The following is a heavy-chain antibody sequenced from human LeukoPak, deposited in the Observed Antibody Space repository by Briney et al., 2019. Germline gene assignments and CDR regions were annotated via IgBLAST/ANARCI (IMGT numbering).Heavy chain of an antibody. CDR3: ARDAYDSIHGMDV. CDR2: ISYDGSNK. V-gene: IGHV3-30*04. D-gene: IGHD3-22*01. Sequence: GGSLRLSCAASGFTFNIYALHWVRQAPGKGLEWVARISYDGSNKYYADSVKGRFTISRDNSKNTLYLQMNSLRPEDTAMYYCARDAYDSIHGMDVWGQGTTVTVSS. J-gene: IGHJ6*02. CDR1: GFTFNIYA.